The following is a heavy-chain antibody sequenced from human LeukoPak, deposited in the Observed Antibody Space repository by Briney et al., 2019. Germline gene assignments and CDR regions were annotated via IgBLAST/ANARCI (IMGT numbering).Heavy chain of an antibody. D-gene: IGHD3-3*01. Sequence: SVKVSCKASGGTFSSYAISWVRQAPGQGLEWMGRIIPIFGTANYAQKFQGGVTITTDESTSTAYMELSSLRSEDTAVYYCAREYYDFWSGYAYYYYYMDVWGKGTTVTVSS. CDR3: AREYYDFWSGYAYYYYYMDV. CDR2: IIPIFGTA. V-gene: IGHV1-69*05. J-gene: IGHJ6*03. CDR1: GGTFSSYA.